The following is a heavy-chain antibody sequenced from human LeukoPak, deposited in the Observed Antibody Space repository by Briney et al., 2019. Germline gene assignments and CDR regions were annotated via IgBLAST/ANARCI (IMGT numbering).Heavy chain of an antibody. V-gene: IGHV3-64*02. CDR1: GFTFSTYA. J-gene: IGHJ4*02. CDR3: ARWGSISCYDY. CDR2: ISTNGDST. Sequence: GGSLRLSCAASGFTFSTYAMHWVRQAPGKGLEYVSAISTNGDSTYYADSVKGRFTISRGNSKNTLFLQMGSLRADDMAVYYCARWGSISCYDYWGQGTLVTVSS. D-gene: IGHD2-15*01.